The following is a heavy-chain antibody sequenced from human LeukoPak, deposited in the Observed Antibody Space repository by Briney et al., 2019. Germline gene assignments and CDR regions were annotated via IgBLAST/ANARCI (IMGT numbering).Heavy chain of an antibody. D-gene: IGHD3-3*01. Sequence: GGSLRLSCAAPGFTFSSYAMSWVRQAPGKGLEWVSAISGSGGSTYYADSVKGRFTISRDNSKNTLYLQTISLRAEDTAVYYCAKGDYTDHFDYWGQGTLVTVSS. CDR1: GFTFSSYA. V-gene: IGHV3-23*01. CDR3: AKGDYTDHFDY. J-gene: IGHJ4*02. CDR2: ISGSGGST.